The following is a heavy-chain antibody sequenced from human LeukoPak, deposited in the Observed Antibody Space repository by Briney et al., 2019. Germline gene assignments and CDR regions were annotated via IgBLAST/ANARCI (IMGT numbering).Heavy chain of an antibody. CDR1: GGTFSSYA. J-gene: IGHJ4*02. Sequence: ASVKVSCKASGGTFSSYAISWVRQAPGQGLEWMGWMNPNSGNTGYAQKFQGRVTMTRDTSISTAYMELSSLRFEDTAVYYCARVTGSIDYWGQGTLVTVSS. CDR3: ARVTGSIDY. D-gene: IGHD1-26*01. CDR2: MNPNSGNT. V-gene: IGHV1-8*02.